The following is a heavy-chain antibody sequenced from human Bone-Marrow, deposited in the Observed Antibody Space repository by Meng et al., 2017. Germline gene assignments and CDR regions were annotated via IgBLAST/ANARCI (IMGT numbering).Heavy chain of an antibody. CDR2: IIPIFGTA. CDR1: GGTFSSYA. CDR3: AREPGPRVGWFDP. Sequence: QAPGVQSGGEVKKPGSSVKVPCKASGGTFSSYAISWVRQAPGQGLEWMGGIIPIFGTANYAQKFQGRVTITADESTSTAYMELSSLRSEDTAVYYCAREPGPRVGWFDPWGQGTLVTVSS. D-gene: IGHD1-26*01. J-gene: IGHJ5*02. V-gene: IGHV1-69*01.